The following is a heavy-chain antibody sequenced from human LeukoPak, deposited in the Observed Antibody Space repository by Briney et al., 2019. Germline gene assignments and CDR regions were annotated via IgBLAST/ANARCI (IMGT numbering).Heavy chain of an antibody. CDR2: FYTSGST. CDR1: GGSISSGSYY. J-gene: IGHJ4*02. D-gene: IGHD5-18*01. CDR3: ARGRGGYNYEVEESEAY. Sequence: SQTLSLTCTVSGGSISSGSYYWSWIRQPAGKGLEWIGRFYTSGSTNYNPSLKSRVTMSVDTSKNQFSLRLTSVTAADTAVYYCARGRGGYNYEVEESEAYWGQGTLVTVSS. V-gene: IGHV4-61*02.